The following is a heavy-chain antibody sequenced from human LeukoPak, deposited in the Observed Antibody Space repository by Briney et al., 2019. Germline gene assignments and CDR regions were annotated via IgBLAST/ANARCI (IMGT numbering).Heavy chain of an antibody. J-gene: IGHJ4*02. Sequence: PGGSLRLSCVASRFTFSTSWMSWVRQAPGKGLEFVAGIKYEGTMESYVDSVNGRFTISRDNAKNSLYLQMNSLRVDDTAVYYCARDLNWPGHWGQGTLVTVSS. V-gene: IGHV3-7*03. CDR3: ARDLNWPGH. CDR1: RFTFSTSW. D-gene: IGHD5-24*01. CDR2: IKYEGTME.